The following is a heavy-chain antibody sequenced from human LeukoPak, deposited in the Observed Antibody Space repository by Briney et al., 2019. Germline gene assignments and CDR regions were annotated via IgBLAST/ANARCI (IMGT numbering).Heavy chain of an antibody. CDR1: GGSISGYY. D-gene: IGHD2-2*01. CDR3: ARGLVVPAAFDY. V-gene: IGHV4-4*07. J-gene: IGHJ4*02. CDR2: IYTSGST. Sequence: PSETLSLTCTVSGGSISGYYWSWIRQPAGKGLDWIGRIYTSGSTNYNPSLKSRVTMSVDTSKNQFSLKLSSVTAADTAVYYCARGLVVPAAFDYWGQGTLVTVSS.